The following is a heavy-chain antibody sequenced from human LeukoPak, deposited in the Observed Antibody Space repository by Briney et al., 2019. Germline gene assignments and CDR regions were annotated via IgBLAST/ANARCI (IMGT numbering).Heavy chain of an antibody. CDR2: IIDSGVNT. V-gene: IGHV3-23*01. Sequence: GGSLRLSCVASGFTFSSYGMNWVRQAPGKGLEWVSAIIDSGVNTFYADSVKGRFTISRDNSNNMLYLQMNSLRAEDTAVYYCAKRAPYSSSSVYFDYWGQGTLVTVSS. D-gene: IGHD6-6*01. J-gene: IGHJ4*02. CDR3: AKRAPYSSSSVYFDY. CDR1: GFTFSSYG.